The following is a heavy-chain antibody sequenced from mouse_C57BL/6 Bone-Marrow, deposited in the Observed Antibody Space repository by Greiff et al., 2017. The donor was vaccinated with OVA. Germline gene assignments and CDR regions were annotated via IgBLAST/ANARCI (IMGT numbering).Heavy chain of an antibody. CDR2: IHPSDSDT. D-gene: IGHD2-4*01. V-gene: IGHV1-74*01. J-gene: IGHJ3*01. CDR1: GYTFTSYW. CDR3: AIWAIYYDYDGAFAY. Sequence: QVQLQQPGAELVKPGASVKVSCKASGYTFTSYWMHWVKQRPGQGLEWIGRIHPSDSDTNYNQKFKGKATLTVDKYSSTAYLQLSSLTSEDSAVYYCAIWAIYYDYDGAFAYWGQGTLVTVSA.